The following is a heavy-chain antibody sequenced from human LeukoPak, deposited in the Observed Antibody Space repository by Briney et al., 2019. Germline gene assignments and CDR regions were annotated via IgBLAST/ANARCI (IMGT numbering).Heavy chain of an antibody. CDR2: INHSGST. J-gene: IGHJ5*02. CDR3: VRVFGDPSGWLMNWFDP. CDR1: GGSFSGYY. Sequence: SETLSLTCAVYGGSFSGYYWSWIRQPPGKGLEWIGEINHSGSTNYNPSLKSRVTISVDTSKNQFSLKLSSVTAADTAVYYCVRVFGDPSGWLMNWFDPWGQGTLVTVSS. V-gene: IGHV4-34*01. D-gene: IGHD6-19*01.